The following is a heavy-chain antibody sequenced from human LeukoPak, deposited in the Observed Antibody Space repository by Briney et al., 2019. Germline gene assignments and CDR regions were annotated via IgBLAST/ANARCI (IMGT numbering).Heavy chain of an antibody. CDR1: GFTFSSYT. J-gene: IGHJ5*02. Sequence: GRSLGLSCAASGFTFSSYTMHWVRQAPGKGLEWVAVISFDGTNKYYADSVKGPFTISRDNSKNTLYLQMNSLRAEDTAVYYCARDRPGGVIFGVVNPLWFDPWGQGTLVTVSS. V-gene: IGHV3-30-3*01. CDR3: ARDRPGGVIFGVVNPLWFDP. CDR2: ISFDGTNK. D-gene: IGHD3-3*01.